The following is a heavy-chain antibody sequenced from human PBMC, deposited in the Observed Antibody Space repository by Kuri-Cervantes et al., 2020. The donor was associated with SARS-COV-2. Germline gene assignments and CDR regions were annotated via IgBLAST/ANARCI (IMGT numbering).Heavy chain of an antibody. CDR2: IASKTAGGTI. Sequence: GGSLRLSCAASGFSFSNAWMNWVRQAPGKGLEWVGRIASKTAGGTIAYAAPVKGRFTISRDDSRNTLYLQMNSLKTGDTAMYYCTTGLAAAGQNRDYWGQGTLVTVSS. V-gene: IGHV3-15*04. J-gene: IGHJ4*02. CDR1: GFSFSNAW. CDR3: TTGLAAAGQNRDY. D-gene: IGHD6-13*01.